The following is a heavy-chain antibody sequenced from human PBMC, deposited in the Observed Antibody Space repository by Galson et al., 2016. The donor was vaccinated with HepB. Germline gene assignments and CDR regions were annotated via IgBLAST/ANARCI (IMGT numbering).Heavy chain of an antibody. CDR3: AKESCQGYCLYHYYGMDV. J-gene: IGHJ6*02. V-gene: IGHV3-7*01. D-gene: IGHD2-15*01. Sequence: SLRLSCAASGFTFSSYWMGWARQAPGKGLEWVANIKQDGSEKYSGDSGKGRFTISRDNAKNSLHLQMNSPRAEDTAVYYCAKESCQGYCLYHYYGMDVWGQGTTVTVSS. CDR2: IKQDGSEK. CDR1: GFTFSSYW.